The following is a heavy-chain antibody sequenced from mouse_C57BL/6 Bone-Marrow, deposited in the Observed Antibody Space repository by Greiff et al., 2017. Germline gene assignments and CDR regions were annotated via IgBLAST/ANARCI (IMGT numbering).Heavy chain of an antibody. CDR3: ARTPGLRLDY. Sequence: VQLQQPGAELVMPGASVKLSCKASGYTFTSYWMHWVKQRPGQGLEWIGEIDPSDSYTNYNQKFKGKSTLPVDKSSSTAYMQLSSLTSEDAAVYYCARTPGLRLDYWGQGTTLTVSS. J-gene: IGHJ2*01. V-gene: IGHV1-69*01. CDR2: IDPSDSYT. D-gene: IGHD2-4*01. CDR1: GYTFTSYW.